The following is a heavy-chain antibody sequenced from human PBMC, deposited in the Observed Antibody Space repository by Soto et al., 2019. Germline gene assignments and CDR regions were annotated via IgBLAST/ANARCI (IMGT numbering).Heavy chain of an antibody. CDR1: GYTFTSYY. J-gene: IGHJ6*04. CDR3: ARVEGHFVCWRGLYYYGMDV. D-gene: IGHD3-3*01. CDR2: INPSGGST. Sequence: ASVKVSCKASGYTFTSYYMHWVRQAPGQGLEWMGIINPSGGSTSYAQKFQGRVTMTRDTSTSTVYMELSGLRSEDTAVYYCARVEGHFVCWRGLYYYGMDVWGKGTTVTVSS. V-gene: IGHV1-46*01.